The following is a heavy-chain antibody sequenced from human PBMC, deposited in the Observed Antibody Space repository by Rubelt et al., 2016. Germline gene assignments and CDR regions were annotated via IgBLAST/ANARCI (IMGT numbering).Heavy chain of an antibody. CDR2: LSASGIST. V-gene: IGHV3-23*04. Sequence: EVEMEASGGGLVQPGGSLRLSCAASGFAFSTYAVSWVRQAPGKGLDWVSGLSASGISTYYADYVRGRFTISRDNSKNTLYLQMNSLRAEETAVYYGAKAAHCSSTTCHVHGMDVWGQGTTVTVSS. CDR3: AKAAHCSSTTCHVHGMDV. J-gene: IGHJ6*02. CDR1: GFAFSTYA. D-gene: IGHD2-2*01.